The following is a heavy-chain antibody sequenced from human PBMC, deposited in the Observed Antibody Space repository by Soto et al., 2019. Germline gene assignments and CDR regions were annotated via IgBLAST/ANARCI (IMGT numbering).Heavy chain of an antibody. CDR1: GFTFSSYG. CDR2: IWYDGSNK. J-gene: IGHJ6*02. CDR3: ARGGDIVVVVAATGSYYGMDV. V-gene: IGHV3-33*01. Sequence: QVQLVESGGGVVQPGRSLRLSCAASGFTFSSYGMHWVRQAPGKGLEWVAVIWYDGSNKYYADSVKGRFTISRDNFKNTLYLQMNSLRAEDTAVYYCARGGDIVVVVAATGSYYGMDVWGQGTTVTVSS. D-gene: IGHD2-15*01.